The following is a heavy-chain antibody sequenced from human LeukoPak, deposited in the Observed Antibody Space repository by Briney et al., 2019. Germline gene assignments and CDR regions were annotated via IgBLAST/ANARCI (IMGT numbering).Heavy chain of an antibody. V-gene: IGHV3-23*01. CDR1: GFTFSSYA. Sequence: GGSLRLSCAASGFTFSSYAMSWVRQAPGKGLEWVSAISGSGGSTYYADSVKGRFTISRDNSKNTLYLQTNSLRAEDTAVYYCAKDGEHDYGDYTWYFDYWGQGTLVTVSS. D-gene: IGHD4-17*01. J-gene: IGHJ4*02. CDR2: ISGSGGST. CDR3: AKDGEHDYGDYTWYFDY.